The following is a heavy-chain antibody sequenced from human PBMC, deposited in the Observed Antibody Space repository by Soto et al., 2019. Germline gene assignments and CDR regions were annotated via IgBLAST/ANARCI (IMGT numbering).Heavy chain of an antibody. Sequence: GGSLRLSCAVSGFTFSDYWMSWVRQAPGKGLEWVANIKQDGSEKYYVDSVKGRFTISRDNAKNSLYLQMNSLRAEDTAVYYCARGPPYPYSSSWYWLDHPLDYWGEGTLVTAPQ. CDR2: IKQDGSEK. D-gene: IGHD6-13*01. CDR3: ARGPPYPYSSSWYWLDHPLDY. CDR1: GFTFSDYW. V-gene: IGHV3-7*01. J-gene: IGHJ4*02.